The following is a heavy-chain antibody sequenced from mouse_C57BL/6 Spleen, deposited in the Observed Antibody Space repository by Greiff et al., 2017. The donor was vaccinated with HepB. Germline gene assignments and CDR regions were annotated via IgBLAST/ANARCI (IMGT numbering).Heavy chain of an antibody. V-gene: IGHV3-6*01. CDR2: ISYDGSN. D-gene: IGHD2-4*01. J-gene: IGHJ2*01. Sequence: EVKLLESGPGLVKPSQSLSLTCSVTGYSITSGYYWNWIRQFPGNKLEWMGYISYDGSNNYNPSLKNRIVITRDTSKNQFFLKLNSVTTEDTATYYCARGGNYYDYDFDYWCQGTTLTVSS. CDR3: ARGGNYYDYDFDY. CDR1: GYSITSGYY.